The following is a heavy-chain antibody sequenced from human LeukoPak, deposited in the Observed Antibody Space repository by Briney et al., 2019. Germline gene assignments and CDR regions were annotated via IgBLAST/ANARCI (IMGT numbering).Heavy chain of an antibody. V-gene: IGHV3-15*01. J-gene: IGHJ4*02. CDR3: TKDIGYFDY. CDR1: GFTFSKAW. Sequence: GGSLRLSCAASGFTFSKAWMSWVRQAPGKGLEWVGRFKSKTDGGTTDYAAPVKGRFIVSRDDSKNTLYLQMNSLRTEDTAVYFCTKDIGYFDYWGQGSLVTVSS. CDR2: FKSKTDGGTT.